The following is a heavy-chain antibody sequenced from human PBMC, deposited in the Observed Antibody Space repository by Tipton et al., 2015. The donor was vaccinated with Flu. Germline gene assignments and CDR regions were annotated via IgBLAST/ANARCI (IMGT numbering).Heavy chain of an antibody. D-gene: IGHD2-2*01. Sequence: SLRLSCAASEITFSSYWMSWVRQAPGKGLEWVANINQDGSEKYYVGSVKGRFTISGDNAKNSLFLHMRSLRADDTAVYYCARTYCSTTRCYPRNYYHFHGMDGWGQGTTVTVSS. CDR2: INQDGSEK. CDR1: EITFSSYW. V-gene: IGHV3-7*01. J-gene: IGHJ6*02. CDR3: ARTYCSTTRCYPRNYYHFHGMDG.